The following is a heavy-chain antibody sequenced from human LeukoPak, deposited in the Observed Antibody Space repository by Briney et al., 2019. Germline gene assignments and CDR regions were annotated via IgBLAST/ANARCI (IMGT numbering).Heavy chain of an antibody. CDR2: INYSGST. CDR1: GGSFSGYY. J-gene: IGHJ4*02. CDR3: GRGFGFGGVIGYDY. V-gene: IGHV4-34*01. D-gene: IGHD3-16*02. Sequence: SETLSLTCAVYGGSFSGYYWSWVRQPPGKGLEWIGEINYSGSTNYNPSLKSRVTISLDTSKNQFSLKLTSVTAADTAVYYCGRGFGFGGVIGYDYWGQGTLVTVSS.